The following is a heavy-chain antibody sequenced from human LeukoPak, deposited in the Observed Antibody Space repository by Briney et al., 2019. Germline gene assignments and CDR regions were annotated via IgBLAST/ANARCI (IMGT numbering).Heavy chain of an antibody. CDR3: ARSPEYGSYYYYGMDV. J-gene: IGHJ6*02. CDR2: IYHSGST. D-gene: IGHD2/OR15-2a*01. V-gene: IGHV4-4*02. Sequence: PSETLSLTCTVAGGSISSGDYYWSWVRQPPGKGLEWIGEIYHSGSTNYNPSLKSRVTISVDKSKNQFSLKLSSVTAADTAVYYCARSPEYGSYYYYGMDVWGQGTTVTVSS. CDR1: GGSISSGDY.